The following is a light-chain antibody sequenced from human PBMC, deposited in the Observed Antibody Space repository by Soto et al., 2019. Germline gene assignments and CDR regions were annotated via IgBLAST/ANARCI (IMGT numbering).Light chain of an antibody. CDR3: STWDDSLNGPV. J-gene: IGLJ2*01. CDR2: SNN. Sequence: QSVLTQPPSASGTPGQRVTISCSGSSSNIGRNTVNWYQQLPGTAPKLLIYSNNQRPLGVPDRFSGSKSGTSASLAISGLQSEDEADYYCSTWDDSLNGPVFGGGTKLTVL. CDR1: SSNIGRNT. V-gene: IGLV1-44*01.